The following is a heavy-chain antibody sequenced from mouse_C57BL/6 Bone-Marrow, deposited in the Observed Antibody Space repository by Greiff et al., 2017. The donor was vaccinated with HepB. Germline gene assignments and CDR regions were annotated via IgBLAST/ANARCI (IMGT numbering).Heavy chain of an antibody. CDR2: IRSKSNNYAT. V-gene: IGHV10-1*01. J-gene: IGHJ4*01. CDR3: VRHTTVVAPYYAMDY. CDR1: GFSFNTYA. D-gene: IGHD1-1*01. Sequence: EVKLVESGGGLVQPKGSLKLSCAASGFSFNTYAMNWVRQAPGKGLEWVARIRSKSNNYATYYADSVKDRFTISRDDSESMLYLQMNNLKTEDTAMYYCVRHTTVVAPYYAMDYWGQGTSVTVSS.